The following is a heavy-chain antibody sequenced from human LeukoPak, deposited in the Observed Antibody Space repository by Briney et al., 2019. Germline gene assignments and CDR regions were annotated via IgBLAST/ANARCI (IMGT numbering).Heavy chain of an antibody. D-gene: IGHD2-2*01. J-gene: IGHJ6*02. CDR3: ARDEPISSARMPYYYYGMDV. CDR1: GYTFTGYY. CDR2: INPNSGGT. Sequence: ASVKVSCKASGYTFTGYYMHWVRQAPGQGLEWVGWINPNSGGTNYAQKFQGRVTMTRDTSISTAYMELSRLRSDDTAVYYCARDEPISSARMPYYYYGMDVWGQGTTVTVSS. V-gene: IGHV1-2*02.